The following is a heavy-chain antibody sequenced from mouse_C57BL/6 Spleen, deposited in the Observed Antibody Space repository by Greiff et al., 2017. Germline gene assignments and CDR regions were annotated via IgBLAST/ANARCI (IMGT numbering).Heavy chain of an antibody. J-gene: IGHJ2*01. D-gene: IGHD1-1*01. V-gene: IGHV1-82*01. CDR2: IYPGDGDT. CDR3: ARSPTTGYFDY. CDR1: GYAFRSSW. Sequence: QVQLKESGPELVKPGASVKISCKASGYAFRSSWMNWVKQRPGKGLEWIGRIYPGDGDTNYNGKFKGKATLTADKSSSTAYMQLSSLSSEDSAVYFCARSPTTGYFDYWGQGTTLTVSS.